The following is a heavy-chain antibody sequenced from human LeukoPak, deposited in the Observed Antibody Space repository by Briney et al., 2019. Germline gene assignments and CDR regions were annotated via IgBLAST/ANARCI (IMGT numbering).Heavy chain of an antibody. Sequence: SETLSLTCTVSGGSISSSSYYWGWIRQPPGKGLEWIGSIFYSGSTYYTPSLKSRVTISVDTSKNQFSLKLSSVTAADTAAYYCATGRAVGAADAFDIWGQGTMVTVSS. CDR3: ATGRAVGAADAFDI. CDR2: IFYSGST. CDR1: GGSISSSSYY. V-gene: IGHV4-39*07. J-gene: IGHJ3*02. D-gene: IGHD1-26*01.